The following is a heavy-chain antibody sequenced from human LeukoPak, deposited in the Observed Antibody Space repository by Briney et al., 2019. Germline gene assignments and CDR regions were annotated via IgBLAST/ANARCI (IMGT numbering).Heavy chain of an antibody. V-gene: IGHV4-39*07. CDR3: ARSYGPPLRFDY. Sequence: NPSETLSLTCTVYGDSISSSNYYWGWIRQPPGKGLEWIGSIYYSGSTDYNPSLKSRVTISVDTSKNQFSLKLSSVTAADTAVYHCARSYGPPLRFDYWGQGTLVTVSS. D-gene: IGHD4-17*01. CDR1: GDSISSSNYY. CDR2: IYYSGST. J-gene: IGHJ4*02.